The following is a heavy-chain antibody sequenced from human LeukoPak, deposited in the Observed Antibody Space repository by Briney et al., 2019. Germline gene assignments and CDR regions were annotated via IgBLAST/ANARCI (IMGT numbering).Heavy chain of an antibody. D-gene: IGHD2-15*01. V-gene: IGHV1-2*02. CDR2: INLNSGGT. J-gene: IGHJ4*02. Sequence: ASVKVSCKASGYTFTGYYMHWVRQPPGQGLEWMGWINLNSGGTKYAQTFQGRVTMTRDTSISTAYMQLRSLKSDDTAVYYCARFLGYCSGGSCYFGYWGQGNLVTVFS. CDR3: ARFLGYCSGGSCYFGY. CDR1: GYTFTGYY.